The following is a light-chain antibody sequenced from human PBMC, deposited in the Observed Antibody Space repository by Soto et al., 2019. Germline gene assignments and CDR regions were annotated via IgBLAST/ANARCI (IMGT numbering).Light chain of an antibody. CDR1: QSMSNN. CDR3: LQYNKWPRT. J-gene: IGKJ1*01. CDR2: GAS. V-gene: IGKV3-15*01. Sequence: EIVVSQSASALSLSPGERATLSCRASQSMSNNLAWYQQKPGQAPGLLIYGASTRTTGIPARFNGSGSGTEFTLTISSLQSEDFAVYYCLQYNKWPRTFGQGTKV.